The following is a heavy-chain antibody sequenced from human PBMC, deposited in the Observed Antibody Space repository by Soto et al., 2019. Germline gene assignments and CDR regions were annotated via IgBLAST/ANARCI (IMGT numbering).Heavy chain of an antibody. D-gene: IGHD3-10*01. V-gene: IGHV4-34*01. CDR1: GGSFSGYY. Sequence: SETLSLTCAVYGGSFSGYYWSWIRQPPGKGLEWIGEINHRGSTNYNPSLKSRVTISVDTSKNQFSLKLSSVTAADTAVYYCATNPTYGSGSYYKRNNYYYYMDVWGKGTTVTVSS. CDR3: ATNPTYGSGSYYKRNNYYYYMDV. CDR2: INHRGST. J-gene: IGHJ6*03.